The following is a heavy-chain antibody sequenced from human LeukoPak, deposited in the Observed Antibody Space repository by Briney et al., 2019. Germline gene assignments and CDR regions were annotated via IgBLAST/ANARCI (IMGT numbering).Heavy chain of an antibody. CDR1: VVSLSTSGVG. J-gene: IGHJ4*02. D-gene: IGHD2-2*01. V-gene: IGHV2-5*01. Sequence: SGPTLVNPTQTLTLTCTFSVVSLSTSGVGVGWIRQRPGKAWERLALPYWNDANRYITTQKSRHTITKDTSKNQVVLTMTNMDPVDTATYYCAHAYCSSTSCYPDYWGQGTLVTVSS. CDR2: PYWNDAN. CDR3: AHAYCSSTSCYPDY.